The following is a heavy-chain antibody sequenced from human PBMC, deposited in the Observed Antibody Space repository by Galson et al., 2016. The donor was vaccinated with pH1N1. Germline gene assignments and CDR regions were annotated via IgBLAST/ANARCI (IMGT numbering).Heavy chain of an antibody. J-gene: IGHJ3*02. Sequence: SVKVSCKASGYIFTNYYIHWVRQAPGQGLEWMGWINPNSGGTKFPQKFQGRVTMTRDTSITTAYMDLSSLRSDDTAVYYCILMSRGNALNMWGQGTMVTASS. D-gene: IGHD3-10*01. CDR1: GYIFTNYY. CDR2: INPNSGGT. CDR3: ILMSRGNALNM. V-gene: IGHV1-2*02.